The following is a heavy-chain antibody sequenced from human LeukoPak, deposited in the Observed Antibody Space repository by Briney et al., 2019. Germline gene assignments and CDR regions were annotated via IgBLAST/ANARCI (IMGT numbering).Heavy chain of an antibody. V-gene: IGHV3-30-3*01. Sequence: GESLRLSCAASGCTFSSYAMHWVRQAPGEGLEWVALISFDGSNENYADSVKGRFTISRDNSKNTLYLQMSSLRGEDTAVYYCARDFGWLSHFDYWGQGTLVSVSS. CDR2: ISFDGSNE. CDR1: GCTFSSYA. D-gene: IGHD3-9*01. J-gene: IGHJ4*02. CDR3: ARDFGWLSHFDY.